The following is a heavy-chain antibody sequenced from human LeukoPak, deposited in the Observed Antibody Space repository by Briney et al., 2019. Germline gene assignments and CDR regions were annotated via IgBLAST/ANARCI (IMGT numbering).Heavy chain of an antibody. Sequence: ASVKVSCKVSGYTFTGYYMHWVRQAPGQGLEWMGWINPNSGGTNYAQKFQGRVTMTRDTSISAAYMELSRLRSDDTAVYYCVRAPGIFGVVIPRPDYWGQGTLVTVSS. D-gene: IGHD3-3*01. V-gene: IGHV1-2*02. J-gene: IGHJ4*02. CDR1: GYTFTGYY. CDR3: VRAPGIFGVVIPRPDY. CDR2: INPNSGGT.